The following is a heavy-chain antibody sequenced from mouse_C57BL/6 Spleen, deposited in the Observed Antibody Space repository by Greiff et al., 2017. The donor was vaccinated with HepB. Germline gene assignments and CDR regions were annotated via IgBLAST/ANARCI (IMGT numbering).Heavy chain of an antibody. CDR3: TQGRYYAMDY. Sequence: VQLKQSGAELVRPGASVKLSCTASGFNIKDDYMHWVKQRPEQGLEWIGWIDPENGDTEYASKFQGKATITADTSSNTAYLQLSSLTSEDTAVYYCTQGRYYAMDYWGQGTSVTVSS. CDR2: IDPENGDT. J-gene: IGHJ4*01. CDR1: GFNIKDDY. V-gene: IGHV14-4*01.